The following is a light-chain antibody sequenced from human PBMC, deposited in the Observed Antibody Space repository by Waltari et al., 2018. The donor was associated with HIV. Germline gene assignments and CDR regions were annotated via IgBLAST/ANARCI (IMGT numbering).Light chain of an antibody. J-gene: IGLJ2*01. CDR3: SSYMSTNRL. V-gene: IGLV2-14*03. CDR2: DVT. Sequence: QSALTQPASVSGPPGQSITISCTGASDDLGGYVSWYQQYPGKAPKLLIFDVTTRPSGVSDRFSGSKSANTASLTISGLQAEDEADYFCSSYMSTNRLCGGGTRLTVL. CDR1: SDDLGGY.